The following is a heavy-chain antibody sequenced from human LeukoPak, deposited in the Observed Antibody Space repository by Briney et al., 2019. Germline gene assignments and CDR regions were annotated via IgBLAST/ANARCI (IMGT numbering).Heavy chain of an antibody. V-gene: IGHV1-18*01. CDR3: ARPTDP. CDR2: ISGYNGNT. Sequence: ASVKVSCKASGYTFTTSGTSWVRQAPGQGLEWMGWISGYNGNTDYAQKFQGRVTMTRDTSISTAYMELSRLRSDDTAVYYCARPTDPWGQGTLVTVSS. J-gene: IGHJ5*02. CDR1: GYTFTTSG.